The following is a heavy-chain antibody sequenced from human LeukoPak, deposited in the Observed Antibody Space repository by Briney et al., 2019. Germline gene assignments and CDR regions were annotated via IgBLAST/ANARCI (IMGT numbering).Heavy chain of an antibody. D-gene: IGHD3-3*01. CDR1: GGTFSSYA. J-gene: IGHJ4*02. CDR2: IIPIFGTA. Sequence: ASVKVSCKASGGTFSSYAISWVRRAPGQGLEWMGGIIPIFGTANYAQKFQGRVTITTDESTSTAYMELSSLRSEDTAVYYCARSPVDWSGQYPSPFDYWGQGTLVTVSS. CDR3: ARSPVDWSGQYPSPFDY. V-gene: IGHV1-69*05.